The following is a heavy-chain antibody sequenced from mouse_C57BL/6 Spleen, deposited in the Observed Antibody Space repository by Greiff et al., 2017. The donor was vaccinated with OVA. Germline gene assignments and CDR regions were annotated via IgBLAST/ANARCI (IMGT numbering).Heavy chain of an antibody. Sequence: VQLQQSGAELVRPGASVKLSCKASGYTFTDYYINWVKQRPGQGLEWIARIYPGSGNTYYNEKFKGKATLTAEKSSSTAYMQLSSLTSEDSAVYFCARWDYYGSRDYWGQGTTLTVSS. CDR2: IYPGSGNT. D-gene: IGHD1-1*01. V-gene: IGHV1-76*01. CDR3: ARWDYYGSRDY. J-gene: IGHJ2*01. CDR1: GYTFTDYY.